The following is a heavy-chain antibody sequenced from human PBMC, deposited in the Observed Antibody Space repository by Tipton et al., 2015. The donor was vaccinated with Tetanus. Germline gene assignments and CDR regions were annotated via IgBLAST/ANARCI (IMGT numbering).Heavy chain of an antibody. CDR2: ISHSGST. V-gene: IGHV4-34*01. Sequence: TLSLTCSFFGGSSSNYYWSWIRQPPGKGLEWIGEISHSGSTSYNVSLKSRVSISADRPKNQFSLKLRSVTAADTAIYYCVKCTAMTGHYNWFDPWGQGTLVTVSS. D-gene: IGHD5-18*01. CDR3: VKCTAMTGHYNWFDP. CDR1: GGSSSNYY. J-gene: IGHJ5*02.